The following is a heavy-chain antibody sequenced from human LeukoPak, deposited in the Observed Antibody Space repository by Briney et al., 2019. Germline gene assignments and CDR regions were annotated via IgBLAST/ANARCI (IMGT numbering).Heavy chain of an antibody. V-gene: IGHV4-34*01. CDR3: ARGGYGSYRT. J-gene: IGHJ4*02. CDR1: GGSFSGYY. CDR2: MNHSGST. D-gene: IGHD1-26*01. Sequence: SETLSLTCAVYGGSFSGYYWSWIRQPPGKGLEWIGEMNHSGSTNYNPSLKSRVTISVDTSKNQFSLKLSSVTAADTAVYYCARGGYGSYRTWGQGTLVTVSS.